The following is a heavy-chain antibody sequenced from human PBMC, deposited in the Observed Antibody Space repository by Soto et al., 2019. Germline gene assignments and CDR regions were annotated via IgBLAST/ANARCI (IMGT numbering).Heavy chain of an antibody. Sequence: GASVKVSCKASGGTFSSYAISWVRQAPGQGLEWMGGIIPIFGTANYAQKFQGRVTITADESTSTAYMELSSLRSEDTAVYYCARGGRQQLVRTPLDYYYYGMDVWGQGTTVTVSS. CDR3: ARGGRQQLVRTPLDYYYYGMDV. CDR2: IIPIFGTA. D-gene: IGHD6-13*01. J-gene: IGHJ6*02. V-gene: IGHV1-69*13. CDR1: GGTFSSYA.